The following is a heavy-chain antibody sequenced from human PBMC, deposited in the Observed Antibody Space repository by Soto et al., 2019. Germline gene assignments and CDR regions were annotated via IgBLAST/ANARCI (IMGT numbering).Heavy chain of an antibody. D-gene: IGHD3-10*01. CDR2: ISYDGSNK. V-gene: IGHV3-30*18. CDR1: GFTFSSYG. Sequence: GGSLRLSCAASGFTFSSYGMHWVRQAPGKGLEWVAVISYDGSNKYYADSVKGRFTISRDNSKNTLYLQMNSLRAEDTAVYYCAKDSHYYGSGSYNDFDYWGQGTLVTVSS. CDR3: AKDSHYYGSGSYNDFDY. J-gene: IGHJ4*02.